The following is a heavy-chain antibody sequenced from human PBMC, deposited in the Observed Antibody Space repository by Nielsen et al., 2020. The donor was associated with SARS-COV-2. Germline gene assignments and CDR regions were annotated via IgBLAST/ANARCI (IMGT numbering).Heavy chain of an antibody. CDR2: ICYSGST. V-gene: IGHV4-59*01. CDR3: ARVRTVTNPDYYYGMDV. CDR1: GGSISSYY. J-gene: IGHJ6*02. D-gene: IGHD4-11*01. Sequence: GSLRLSCTVSGGSISSYYWSWIRQPPGKGLEWIGYICYSGSTNYNPSLKSRVTISVDTTKNQFSLKLSSVTAADTAVYYCARVRTVTNPDYYYGMDVWGQGTTVTVSS.